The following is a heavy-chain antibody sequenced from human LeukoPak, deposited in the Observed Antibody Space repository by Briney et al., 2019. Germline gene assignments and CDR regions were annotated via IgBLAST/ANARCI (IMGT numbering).Heavy chain of an antibody. CDR1: GYSISSGIYY. V-gene: IGHV4-39*01. CDR2: VSYGGST. CDR3: AAGFDY. J-gene: IGHJ4*02. Sequence: SETLSLTCAVSGYSISSGIYYWGWIRQPPGKGLEWIGSVSYGGSTYYNPSLKSRVTISVDTSKNQFSLQLSFLTAADTAMYYCAAGFDYWGQGTLVTVSS.